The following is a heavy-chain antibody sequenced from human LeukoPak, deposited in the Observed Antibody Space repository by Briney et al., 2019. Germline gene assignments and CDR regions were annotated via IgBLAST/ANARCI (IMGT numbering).Heavy chain of an antibody. CDR3: ARDQEGFDY. V-gene: IGHV1-46*01. CDR2: IYPRDGST. CDR1: GSTFTSNY. Sequence: ASVKVSCKASGSTFTSNYIHWMRQAPGQGLEWMGMIYPRDGSTSYAQKFQGRVTVTRDTSTSTVHMELSGLRSEDTAVYYCARDQEGFDYWGQGTLVTVSS. J-gene: IGHJ4*02.